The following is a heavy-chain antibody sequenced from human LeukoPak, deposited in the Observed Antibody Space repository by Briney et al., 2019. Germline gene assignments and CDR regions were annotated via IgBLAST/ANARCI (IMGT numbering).Heavy chain of an antibody. V-gene: IGHV4-31*03. J-gene: IGHJ4*02. CDR2: IYYSGST. Sequence: SETLSLTCTVSGGSISSGGYYWSWIRQHPGKGLEGIGYIYYSGSTYYTPSLKSRVTISVDTSKNQFSLKLSSVTAADTAVYYCARTGATTSFWLDYWGQGTLVTVSS. CDR1: GGSISSGGYY. D-gene: IGHD1-26*01. CDR3: ARTGATTSFWLDY.